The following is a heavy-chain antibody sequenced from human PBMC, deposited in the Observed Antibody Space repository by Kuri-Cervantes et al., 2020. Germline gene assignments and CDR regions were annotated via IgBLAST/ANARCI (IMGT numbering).Heavy chain of an antibody. CDR1: GFTFSSYA. Sequence: GESLKISCAASGFTFSSYAMHWVRQAPGKGLEWISYISNSSSTIDYADSVKGRFTISRDNDKNSLFLQMSSLRAEDTALYFCARDTPASRWPAFDYWGQGTLVTVSS. V-gene: IGHV3-48*01. CDR2: ISNSSSTI. D-gene: IGHD6-13*01. CDR3: ARDTPASRWPAFDY. J-gene: IGHJ4*02.